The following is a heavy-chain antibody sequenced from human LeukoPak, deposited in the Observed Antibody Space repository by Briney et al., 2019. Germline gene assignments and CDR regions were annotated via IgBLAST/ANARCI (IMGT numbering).Heavy chain of an antibody. CDR3: ARALPYYDFWSGYDY. D-gene: IGHD3-3*01. CDR1: GGSISSYS. J-gene: IGHJ4*02. CDR2: IYTSGST. V-gene: IGHV4-4*07. Sequence: KSSETLSLTCTVSGGSISSYSWSWIRQPAGKGLEWIGRIYTSGSTNYNPSLKSRVTMSVDTSKNQFSLRLSSVTAADTAVYYCARALPYYDFWSGYDYWGQGTLVTVSS.